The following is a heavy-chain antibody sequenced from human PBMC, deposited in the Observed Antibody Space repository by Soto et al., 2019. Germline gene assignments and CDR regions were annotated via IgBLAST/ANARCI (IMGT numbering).Heavy chain of an antibody. J-gene: IGHJ4*02. CDR3: ARVAY. CDR2: INQDGSEK. V-gene: IGHV3-7*01. CDR1: GFPFGKYW. Sequence: GGSLRLSCAASGFPFGKYWMSWVRQSPGRGLEWVANINQDGSEKDHVDSVKGRFIISRDNDQNSLFLQMNTLRPEDTAMYYCARVAYWGPGTQVTVSS.